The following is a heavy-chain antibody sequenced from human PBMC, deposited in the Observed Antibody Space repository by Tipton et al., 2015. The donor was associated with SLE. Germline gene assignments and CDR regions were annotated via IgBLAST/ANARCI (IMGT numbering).Heavy chain of an antibody. V-gene: IGHV4-61*09. CDR2: IYTGGST. J-gene: IGHJ6*02. D-gene: IGHD3-22*01. CDR3: ARVGDYYDSSGYYYYYGMDV. Sequence: TLSLTCTVSGGSISSGSYYWSWIRQPAGKGLEWIGYIYTGGSTNYNPSLKSRVTISVDTSKNQFSLKLSSVTAADTAVYYCARVGDYYDSSGYYYYYGMDVWGQGTTVTVSS. CDR1: GGSISSGSYY.